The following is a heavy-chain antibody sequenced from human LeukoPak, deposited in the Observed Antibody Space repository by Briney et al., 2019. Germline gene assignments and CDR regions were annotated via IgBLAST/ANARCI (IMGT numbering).Heavy chain of an antibody. J-gene: IGHJ3*02. Sequence: SETLSLTCAVYGGSFSGYYWNWIRQPPGKGLEWIGEINHSGSTNYNPSLKSRVTISVDTSKNQFSLKLSSVTAADTAVYYCARGGGYSYGYVDAFDIWGQGTMVTVSS. CDR2: INHSGST. D-gene: IGHD5-18*01. V-gene: IGHV4-34*01. CDR1: GGSFSGYY. CDR3: ARGGGYSYGYVDAFDI.